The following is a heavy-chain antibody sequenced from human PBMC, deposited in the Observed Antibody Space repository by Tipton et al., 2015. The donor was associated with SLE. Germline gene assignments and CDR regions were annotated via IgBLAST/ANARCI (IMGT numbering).Heavy chain of an antibody. J-gene: IGHJ4*02. Sequence: GLVKPSETLSLTCTVSGGSISRYYWSWIRQPPGRGLEWIGSIFYTGTTYYSPSLKSRVTISVDTSKNQFSLKLSSVTAADTAVYYCARSYFYDSNIFDSWGQGTLVTVSS. CDR2: IFYTGTT. CDR1: GGSISRYY. D-gene: IGHD3-22*01. CDR3: ARSYFYDSNIFDS. V-gene: IGHV4-59*12.